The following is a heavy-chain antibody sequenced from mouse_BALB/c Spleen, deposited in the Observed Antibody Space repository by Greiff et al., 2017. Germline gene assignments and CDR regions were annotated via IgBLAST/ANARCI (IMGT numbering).Heavy chain of an antibody. Sequence: VQLQQSGAELVRPGTSVKISCKASGYTFTNYWLGWVKQRPGHGLEWIGDIYPGGGYTNYNEKFKGKATLTADTSSSTAYMQLSSLTSEDSAVYFCARGGAMITTTATWFAYWGQGTLVTVSA. J-gene: IGHJ3*01. CDR3: ARGGAMITTTATWFAY. D-gene: IGHD2-4*01. CDR1: GYTFTNYW. CDR2: IYPGGGYT. V-gene: IGHV1-63*02.